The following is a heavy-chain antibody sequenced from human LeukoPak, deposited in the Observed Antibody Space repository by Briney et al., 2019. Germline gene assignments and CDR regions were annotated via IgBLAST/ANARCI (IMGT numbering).Heavy chain of an antibody. CDR2: IGTASDT. V-gene: IGHV3-13*01. Sequence: GGSLRLSCAASGFTFSSFDMHWVRQPTGQGLEWVSAIGTASDTYYPGSVEGRFTLSRDNAKNSLYLQMNSLTAGDTAVYYCARGPPRGKYYYMDVWGKGTTVTVSS. D-gene: IGHD1-1*01. J-gene: IGHJ6*03. CDR1: GFTFSSFD. CDR3: ARGPPRGKYYYMDV.